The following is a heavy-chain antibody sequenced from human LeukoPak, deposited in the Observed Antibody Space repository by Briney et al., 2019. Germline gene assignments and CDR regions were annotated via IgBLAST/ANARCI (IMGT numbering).Heavy chain of an antibody. CDR3: ARGDKKENLSGPSGYFDP. Sequence: ASVKVSCKASGYTFSAYHMHWVRQAPGQGLEWMGWINPNSGGTNFAPKFHGRVSMTRDTSLSTAYMELSSLRSDDTAVYYCARGDKKENLSGPSGYFDPWGQGSLVTVSS. CDR1: GYTFSAYH. CDR2: INPNSGGT. D-gene: IGHD3-10*01. V-gene: IGHV1-2*02. J-gene: IGHJ5*02.